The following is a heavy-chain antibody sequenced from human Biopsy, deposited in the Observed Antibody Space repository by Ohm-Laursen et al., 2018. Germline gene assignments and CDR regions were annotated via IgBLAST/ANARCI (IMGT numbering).Heavy chain of an antibody. Sequence: SLRLSCSAAGFKFDDYAMHWVRQTPGKGLEWVSGMSRNNGFIGYADSVRGRFTISRDNGQNSLYLQMNNLITKDTAVYYCARDISPSTFPENTLDIWGQGTMVTGSS. CDR2: MSRNNGFI. J-gene: IGHJ3*02. V-gene: IGHV3-9*01. CDR1: GFKFDDYA. D-gene: IGHD2/OR15-2a*01. CDR3: ARDISPSTFPENTLDI.